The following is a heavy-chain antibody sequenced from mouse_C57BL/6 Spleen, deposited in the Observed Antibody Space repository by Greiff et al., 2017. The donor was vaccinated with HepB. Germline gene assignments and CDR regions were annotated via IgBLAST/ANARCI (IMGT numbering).Heavy chain of an antibody. CDR1: GYTFTSYG. CDR2: IDPTDSYT. Sequence: QVQLQQSGAELVKPGASVKLSCKASGYTFTSYGMQWVKQRPGQGLEWIGEIDPTDSYTNYNQKFKGKATLTVDKSSSTAYMQLSSLTSEDSAVYYCARLVTTRYYFDYWGQGTTLTVSS. J-gene: IGHJ2*01. CDR3: ARLVTTRYYFDY. D-gene: IGHD2-2*01. V-gene: IGHV1-50*01.